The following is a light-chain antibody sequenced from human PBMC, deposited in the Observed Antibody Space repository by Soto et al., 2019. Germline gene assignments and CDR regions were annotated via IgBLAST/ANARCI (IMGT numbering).Light chain of an antibody. V-gene: IGKV1-5*03. J-gene: IGKJ1*01. CDR2: EAS. CDR3: QQSNNYPWT. CDR1: QSISSW. Sequence: DIQMTQSPSTLSASVGDRVTITCRASQSISSWLAWYQQKPGKAPKLLIYEASSLESGVPSRFSGSGSATEFAITISSLQPDDFATYDCQQSNNYPWTFGQGTKVEIK.